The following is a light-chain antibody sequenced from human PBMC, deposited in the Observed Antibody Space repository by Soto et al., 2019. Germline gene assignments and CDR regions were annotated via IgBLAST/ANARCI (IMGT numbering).Light chain of an antibody. Sequence: QLVLTQSPSASASLGASVKLTCTLSSGHSNYAIAWHQQQPEKGPRFLMKVNKDDSLLKGDGIPDRFSGSTSGADRFLTISSLHSEDEADYYCQTWGPGIRVFGGGTKLTVL. CDR3: QTWGPGIRV. CDR1: SGHSNYA. V-gene: IGLV4-69*01. J-gene: IGLJ3*02. CDR2: VNKDDSL.